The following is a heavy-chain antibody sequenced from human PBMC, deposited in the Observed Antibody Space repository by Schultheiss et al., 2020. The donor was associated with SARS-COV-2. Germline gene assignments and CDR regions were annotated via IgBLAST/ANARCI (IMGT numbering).Heavy chain of an antibody. J-gene: IGHJ6*02. V-gene: IGHV4-61*01. Sequence: SETLSLTCTVSGGSISSGSYYWSWIRQPPGKGLEWIGYIYYSGSTNYNPSLKSRVTISVDTSKNQFSLKLSSVTAADTAVYYCARGGRLDHYYYYGMDVWGQGTTVTVSS. CDR1: GGSISSGSYY. CDR2: IYYSGST. CDR3: ARGGRLDHYYYYGMDV. D-gene: IGHD6-19*01.